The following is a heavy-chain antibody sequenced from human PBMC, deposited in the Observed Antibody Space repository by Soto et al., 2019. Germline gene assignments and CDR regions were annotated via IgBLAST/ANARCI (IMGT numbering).Heavy chain of an antibody. CDR3: ARGGLGLYYDFWCGYPDY. V-gene: IGHV1-18*01. CDR1: GYTFTSYG. D-gene: IGHD3-3*01. J-gene: IGHJ4*02. Sequence: QVQLVQSGAEVKKPGASVKVSCKASGYTFTSYGISWVRQAPGQGLEWMGWISAYNGNTNYAQKLQGRVTMTTDTSTSTAYMELRSLRSEDTAVYYCARGGLGLYYDFWCGYPDYWGQGTLVTVSS. CDR2: ISAYNGNT.